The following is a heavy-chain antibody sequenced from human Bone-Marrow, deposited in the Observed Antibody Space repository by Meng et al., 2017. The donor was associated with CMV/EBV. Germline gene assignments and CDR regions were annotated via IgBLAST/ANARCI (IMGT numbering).Heavy chain of an antibody. J-gene: IGHJ6*02. CDR1: GSTFSSYS. CDR3: AREDGMDV. Sequence: SLKISCAASGSTFSSYSMNWVRQAPGKGLEWVSSISSSSSYIYYADSVKGRFTISRDNAKKSLYLQMNSLRAEYTAVYYCAREDGMDVWGQGTTVTVSS. CDR2: ISSSSSYI. V-gene: IGHV3-21*01.